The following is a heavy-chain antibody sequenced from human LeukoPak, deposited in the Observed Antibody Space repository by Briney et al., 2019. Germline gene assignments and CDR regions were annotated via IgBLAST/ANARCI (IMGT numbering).Heavy chain of an antibody. D-gene: IGHD3-16*02. J-gene: IGHJ5*02. V-gene: IGHV4-30-2*01. Sequence: PSQTLSLTCTVSGGSISSGGYYWSWIRQPPGKGLEWIGEINHSGSTNYNPSLKSRVTVSVDTSKNQFSLKLSSVTAADTAVYYCARGSDDYVWGSYRSLYNWFDPWGQGTLVTVSS. CDR3: ARGSDDYVWGSYRSLYNWFDP. CDR2: INHSGST. CDR1: GGSISSGGYY.